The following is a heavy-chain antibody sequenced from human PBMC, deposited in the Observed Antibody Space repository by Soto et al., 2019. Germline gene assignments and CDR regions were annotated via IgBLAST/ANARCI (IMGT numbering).Heavy chain of an antibody. J-gene: IGHJ4*01. V-gene: IGHV3-23*01. CDR2: VAASGVNI. CDR1: GFAFNTYA. Sequence: EVKLLESGGGLVQPGGSLRLSCAASGFAFNTYAMTWVRRAPGGGLEWVSSVAASGVNIFYADSVKGRFTVSRDNSKNTVVLQMYSLKSDDTALYFCAPLWRDRDYEVYWGHGTPVIVSP. D-gene: IGHD4-17*01. CDR3: APLWRDRDYEVY.